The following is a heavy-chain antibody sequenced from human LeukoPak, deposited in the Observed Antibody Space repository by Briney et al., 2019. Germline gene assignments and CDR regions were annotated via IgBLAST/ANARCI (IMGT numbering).Heavy chain of an antibody. V-gene: IGHV3-11*01. J-gene: IGHJ4*02. CDR1: GFTVSSNY. Sequence: GGSLRLSCAASGFTVSSNYMSWVRQAPGKGLEWVSYISSSGSTIYYADSVKGRFTISRDNAKNSPYLQMNSLRAEDTAVYYCARENWGSFDRWGQGTLVTVSS. D-gene: IGHD7-27*01. CDR3: ARENWGSFDR. CDR2: ISSSGSTI.